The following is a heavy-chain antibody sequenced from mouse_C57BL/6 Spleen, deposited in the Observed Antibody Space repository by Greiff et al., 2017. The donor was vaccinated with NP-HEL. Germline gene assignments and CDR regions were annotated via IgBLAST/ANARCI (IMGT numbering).Heavy chain of an antibody. CDR3: ARWGGSSPLDV. CDR1: GYTFTSYW. J-gene: IGHJ1*03. CDR2: IDPSDSET. Sequence: QVQLQQPGAELVRPGSSVKLSCKASGYTFTSYWMHWVKQRPIQGLEWIGNIDPSDSETHYNQKFKDKATLTVDKSSSTAYMQLRSLTAEDSAVYYCARWGGSSPLDVWGTGTTVTVSS. V-gene: IGHV1-52*01. D-gene: IGHD1-1*01.